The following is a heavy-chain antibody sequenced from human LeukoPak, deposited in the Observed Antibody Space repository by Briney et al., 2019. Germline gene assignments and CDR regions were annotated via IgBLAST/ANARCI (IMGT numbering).Heavy chain of an antibody. Sequence: GGSLRLSCAASGFTFSSFSMYWVRQAPGKGLEWVALISHSGSEKYYADSVEGRFTISRDNSKNTLYLQMNSLRAEDTAVYYCARAPELYYSDYWGQGTLVTVSS. V-gene: IGHV3-30*14. D-gene: IGHD1-14*01. J-gene: IGHJ4*02. CDR2: ISHSGSEK. CDR3: ARAPELYYSDY. CDR1: GFTFSSFS.